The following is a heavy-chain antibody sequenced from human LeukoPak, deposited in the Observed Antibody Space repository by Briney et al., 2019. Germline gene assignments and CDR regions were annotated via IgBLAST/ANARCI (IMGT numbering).Heavy chain of an antibody. D-gene: IGHD3-10*01. Sequence: GASVKVSCKASGYTFTGYYMRWVRQAPGQGLEWMGWINPNSGGTNYAQKFQGRVTMTRDTSISTAYMELSRLRSDDTAVYYCARGPRRRLQWCGEWDYWIQETLITFSS. CDR2: INPNSGGT. CDR3: ARGPRRRLQWCGEWDY. V-gene: IGHV1-2*02. J-gene: IGHJ4*02. CDR1: GYTFTGYY.